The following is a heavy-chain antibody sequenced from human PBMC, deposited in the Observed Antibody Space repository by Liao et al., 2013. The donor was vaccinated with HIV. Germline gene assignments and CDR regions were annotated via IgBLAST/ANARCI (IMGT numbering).Heavy chain of an antibody. J-gene: IGHJ3*02. Sequence: QVQLQQWGARLLKPSETLSLTCAVYGGSFSGYYWSWIRQSPGKGLEWIGEINHSGSTNYNPSLKTRVTISVDTSKNQFSLKLSSVTAADTAVYYCARGGTRLSMIVVTKRGGAFDIWGQGTMVTVSS. CDR2: INHSGST. CDR1: GGSFSGYY. CDR3: ARGGTRLSMIVVTKRGGAFDI. D-gene: IGHD3-22*01. V-gene: IGHV4-34*01.